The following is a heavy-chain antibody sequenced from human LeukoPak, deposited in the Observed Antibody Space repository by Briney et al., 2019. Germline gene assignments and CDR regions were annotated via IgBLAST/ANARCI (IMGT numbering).Heavy chain of an antibody. CDR3: TRDSVYSYGLTELGF. CDR1: GFTFDDYG. V-gene: IGHV3-49*04. D-gene: IGHD5-18*01. Sequence: GGSLRLSCTGSGFTFDDYGINWVRQAPGKGLEWVGFIRSKAYGGTTEFAASVKDRFTISRDDSKRIAYLQMNSPKTEATAVYSSTRDSVYSYGLTELGFWGQGTLVTVSS. CDR2: IRSKAYGGTT. J-gene: IGHJ4*02.